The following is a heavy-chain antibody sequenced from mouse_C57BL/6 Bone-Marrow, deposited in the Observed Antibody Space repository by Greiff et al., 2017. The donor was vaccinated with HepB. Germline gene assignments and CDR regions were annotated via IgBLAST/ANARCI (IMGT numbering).Heavy chain of an antibody. J-gene: IGHJ3*01. CDR2: IYPGDGDT. CDR3: ARSSSNWDFAY. Sequence: VQLVESGPELVKPGASVKISCKASGYAFSSSWMNWVKQRPGKGLEWIGRIYPGDGDTNYNGKFKGKATLTADKSSSTAYMQLSSLTSEDSPVYFCARSSSNWDFAYWGQGTLVTVSA. CDR1: GYAFSSSW. V-gene: IGHV1-82*01. D-gene: IGHD4-1*01.